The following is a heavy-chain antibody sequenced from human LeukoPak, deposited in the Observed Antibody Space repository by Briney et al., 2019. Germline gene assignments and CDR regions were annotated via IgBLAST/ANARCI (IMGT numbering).Heavy chain of an antibody. CDR2: INHSGST. CDR1: GGSFSGYY. J-gene: IGHJ4*02. V-gene: IGHV4-34*01. CDR3: ARARAVAVTLALRN. Sequence: SETLSLTCAVYGGSFSGYYWSWIRQPPGKGLEWIGEINHSGSTNYNPSLKSRVTISVDTSKNQFSLKLSSVPAADTAVYYCARARAVAVTLALRNWGQGTLVTVSS. D-gene: IGHD6-19*01.